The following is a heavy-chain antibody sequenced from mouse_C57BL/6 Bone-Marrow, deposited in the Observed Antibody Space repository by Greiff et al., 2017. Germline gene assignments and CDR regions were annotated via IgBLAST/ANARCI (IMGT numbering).Heavy chain of an antibody. CDR1: GYAFRSSW. CDR3: ARRSYGY. J-gene: IGHJ2*02. Sequence: VQLQPSGPELVKPGASLKISCKASGYAFRSSWMNWVKQRPGTGLEWMGRIYTGDGDTNYNGKFKGKATLTADKSSSTAYMQLSSLTSEDSAVYFCARRSYGYWGQGTSLTVSS. V-gene: IGHV1-82*01. CDR2: IYTGDGDT. D-gene: IGHD1-1*01.